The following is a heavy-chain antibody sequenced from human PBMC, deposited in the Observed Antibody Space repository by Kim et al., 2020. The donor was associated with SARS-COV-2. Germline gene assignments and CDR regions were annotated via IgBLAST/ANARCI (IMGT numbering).Heavy chain of an antibody. J-gene: IGHJ6*02. D-gene: IGHD2-8*01. Sequence: GGSLRLSCAASGFTFSSYAMHWVRQAPGKGLEWVAVISYDGSNKYYADSVKGRFTISRDNSKNTLYLQMNSLRAEDTAVYYCARTKGAGYYYGMDVWDQGTTVTVSS. CDR2: ISYDGSNK. V-gene: IGHV3-30-3*01. CDR1: GFTFSSYA. CDR3: ARTKGAGYYYGMDV.